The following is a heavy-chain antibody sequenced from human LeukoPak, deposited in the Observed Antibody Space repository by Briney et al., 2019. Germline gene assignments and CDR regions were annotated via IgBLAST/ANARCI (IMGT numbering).Heavy chain of an antibody. V-gene: IGHV1-2*06. J-gene: IGHJ3*02. D-gene: IGHD5-12*01. Sequence: ASVKVSCKASGYTFTGYYMHWVRQAPGQGLEWMGRINPNSGGTNYAQKFQGRVTMTRDTSISTAYMELSRLRSDDTAVYYCASRYSGYDPDAFDIWGQGTMVTVSS. CDR1: GYTFTGYY. CDR3: ASRYSGYDPDAFDI. CDR2: INPNSGGT.